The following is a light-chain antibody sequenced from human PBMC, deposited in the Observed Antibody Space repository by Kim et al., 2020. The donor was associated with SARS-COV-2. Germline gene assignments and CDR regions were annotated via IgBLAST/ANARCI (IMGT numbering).Light chain of an antibody. CDR2: AAS. V-gene: IGKV1D-16*01. J-gene: IGKJ1*01. Sequence: DIQMTQSPSLVSASVGDTVTITCRASQGISSWLAWYQQKPGKALKPLIYAASSLQSGVPSRFSGSGSGTVFTLTINSLQPEDFATYYCQQYDSYPRTFGEGTKVDIK. CDR3: QQYDSYPRT. CDR1: QGISSW.